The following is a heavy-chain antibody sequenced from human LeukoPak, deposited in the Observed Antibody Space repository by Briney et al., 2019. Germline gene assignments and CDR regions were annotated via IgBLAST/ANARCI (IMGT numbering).Heavy chain of an antibody. V-gene: IGHV3-30*04. CDR1: GFTFSSYA. Sequence: GRSLRLSCAASGFTFSSYAMHWVRQAPGKGLEWVAVISYDGSNKYYADSVKGRFTISRDNSKNTLYLQMNSLRAEDTAVYYCARDYDYVWGSYVYWGQGTLVTVSS. CDR3: ARDYDYVWGSYVY. D-gene: IGHD3-16*01. CDR2: ISYDGSNK. J-gene: IGHJ4*02.